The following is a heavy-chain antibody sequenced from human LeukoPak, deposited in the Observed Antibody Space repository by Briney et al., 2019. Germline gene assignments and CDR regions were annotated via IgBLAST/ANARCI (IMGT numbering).Heavy chain of an antibody. D-gene: IGHD3-10*01. Sequence: GDSVKVSCKASGYTFTGSGWYLYWLRQAPGQGLECVGWIHPNNGATLYAQKFQGRVAMTTDTSISTAYMELCRLRPDDTAMYYCARDGPAQMVDFDYWGQGTLVTVSS. CDR3: ARDGPAQMVDFDY. J-gene: IGHJ4*02. CDR2: IHPNNGAT. V-gene: IGHV1-2*02. CDR1: GYTFTGSGWY.